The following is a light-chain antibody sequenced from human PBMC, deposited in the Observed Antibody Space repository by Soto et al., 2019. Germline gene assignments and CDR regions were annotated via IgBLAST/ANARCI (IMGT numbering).Light chain of an antibody. Sequence: IQMPQSPTSLSASVGDRVTITFRASQSIVTYLNWYLQKPGKAPKLLIYAASNLQSGVPSRFSGSGSGTDFTLTISSLQPEDFATYFCQQSYSTPPWTFGQGTKVDI. CDR3: QQSYSTPPWT. J-gene: IGKJ1*01. CDR1: QSIVTY. CDR2: AAS. V-gene: IGKV1-39*01.